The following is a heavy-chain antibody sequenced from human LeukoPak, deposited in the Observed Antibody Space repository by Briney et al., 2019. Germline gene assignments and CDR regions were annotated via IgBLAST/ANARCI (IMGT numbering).Heavy chain of an antibody. J-gene: IGHJ4*02. Sequence: SETLSLTCTVSGGSISSYYWRWIRKPPGKGLEWIGYIYYSGSTNYNPSLKSRVTISVDTSKNQFSLKLSSVTAADTAVYYCARGDVDTAMVLFDYWGQGTLVTVSS. D-gene: IGHD5-18*01. CDR1: GGSISSYY. V-gene: IGHV4-59*01. CDR2: IYYSGST. CDR3: ARGDVDTAMVLFDY.